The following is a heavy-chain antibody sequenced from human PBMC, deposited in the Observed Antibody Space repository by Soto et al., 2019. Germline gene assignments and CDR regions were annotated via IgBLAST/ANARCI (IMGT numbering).Heavy chain of an antibody. CDR1: NGPISTYY. J-gene: IGHJ4*02. V-gene: IGHV4-4*07. CDR2: IYASGST. D-gene: IGHD2-2*01. Sequence: SEPLSLTCNVSNGPISTYYWSWIRQPTGQGLEWIGRIYASGSTNYNPSLKSRVTMSVATSKNQFSLKLSSVTAADTAVYYCARGGMVIIPTATAFDYWGQGTLVTVSS. CDR3: ARGGMVIIPTATAFDY.